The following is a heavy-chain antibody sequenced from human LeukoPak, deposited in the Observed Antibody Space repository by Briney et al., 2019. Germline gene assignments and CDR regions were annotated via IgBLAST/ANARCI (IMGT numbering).Heavy chain of an antibody. V-gene: IGHV1-69*13. CDR1: GYTFTSYA. J-gene: IGHJ4*02. CDR2: IIPIFGTA. Sequence: SVKVSCKASGYTFTSYAISWVRQAPGQGLEWMGGIIPIFGTANYAQKFQGRVTITADESTSTAYMELSSLRSEDTAVYYCARGSAGELLLDYWGQGTLVTVSS. CDR3: ARGSAGELLLDY. D-gene: IGHD3-10*01.